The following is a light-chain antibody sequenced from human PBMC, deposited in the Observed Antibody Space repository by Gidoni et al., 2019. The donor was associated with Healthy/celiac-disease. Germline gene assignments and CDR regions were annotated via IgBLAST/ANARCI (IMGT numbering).Light chain of an antibody. V-gene: IGKV3-20*01. CDR1: QSVSSSY. Sequence: EIVLTKSPGTLSLSPGERATLSCRASQSVSSSYLAWYQQKPGQAPRLLIYGASSRATGIPDMFSVSGSGTDFTLTISRLEPEDFAVYYCHQYGSSPRAFGPGTKVDIK. CDR3: HQYGSSPRA. J-gene: IGKJ3*01. CDR2: GAS.